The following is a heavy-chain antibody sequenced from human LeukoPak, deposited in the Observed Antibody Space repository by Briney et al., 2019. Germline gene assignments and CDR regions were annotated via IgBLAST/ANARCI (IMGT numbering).Heavy chain of an antibody. D-gene: IGHD3-22*01. V-gene: IGHV4-4*07. J-gene: IGHJ3*02. CDR3: AREATYFYDSKADFDI. Sequence: SETLSLTCSVSGVSISNSYWSWIRQPAGKGLEWIGRIYSSGGTNYNPSLKSRVTMSVDTSKNQFSLKLNSVTAADTAVYYCAREATYFYDSKADFDIWGQGTMVTVSS. CDR1: GVSISNSY. CDR2: IYSSGGT.